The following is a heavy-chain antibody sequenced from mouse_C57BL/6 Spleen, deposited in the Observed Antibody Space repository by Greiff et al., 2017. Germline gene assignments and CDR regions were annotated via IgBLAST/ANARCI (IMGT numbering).Heavy chain of an antibody. V-gene: IGHV1-49*01. CDR1: YFAFIASS. D-gene: IGHD1-1*01. Sequence: LQQPGAELVRPGSSVKLSCKASYFAFIASSMHWVKQRPGHGLEWIGFFTMYSDATEYSENFKGKATLTANTSSSTAYLELSSLTSEDSEVEYCARVTTDYAMDYWGQGTSVTVSS. J-gene: IGHJ4*01. CDR3: ARVTTDYAMDY. CDR2: FTMYSDAT.